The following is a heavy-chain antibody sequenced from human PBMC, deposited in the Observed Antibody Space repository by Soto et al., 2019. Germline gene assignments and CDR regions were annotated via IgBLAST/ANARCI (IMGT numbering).Heavy chain of an antibody. D-gene: IGHD1-26*01. J-gene: IGHJ4*02. Sequence: GGSLRLSCVASGFTFSTYAMYWVRQAPGKGLEWVSAISGSDGTTSYVDSVKGRFTISRDNSKNTLYLQMNRLGAEDTAIYYCAKGFTPTYSGSYCAFWGQGTKVTICS. CDR2: ISGSDGTT. CDR1: GFTFSTYA. CDR3: AKGFTPTYSGSYCAF. V-gene: IGHV3-23*01.